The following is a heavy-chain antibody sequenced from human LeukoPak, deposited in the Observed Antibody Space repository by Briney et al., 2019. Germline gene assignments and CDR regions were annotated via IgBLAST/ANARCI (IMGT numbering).Heavy chain of an antibody. CDR3: ARIMADQNAFDM. CDR1: GGSFSGYY. V-gene: IGHV4-34*01. J-gene: IGHJ3*02. Sequence: SETLSLTCAVYGGSFSGYYWSWIRQPPGKGLEWIGEINHSGSTNYNPSLKSRVTISVDTSKNQVSLKVSSVTAADTAMFYCARIMADQNAFDMWGQGTMVTVSS. D-gene: IGHD2-8*01. CDR2: INHSGST.